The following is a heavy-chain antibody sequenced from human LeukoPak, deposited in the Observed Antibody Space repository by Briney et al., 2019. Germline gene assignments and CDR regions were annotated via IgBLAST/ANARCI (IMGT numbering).Heavy chain of an antibody. CDR3: AGAVAGTLFDY. CDR2: IYTSGST. V-gene: IGHV4-61*02. Sequence: SETLSLTCTVSGGSISSGSYYWSWIRQPAGKGLEWIGRIYTSGSTNYNPSLKSRVTISVDTSKNQFSLKLSSVTAADTAVYYCAGAVAGTLFDYWGQGTLVTVSS. D-gene: IGHD6-19*01. J-gene: IGHJ4*02. CDR1: GGSISSGSYY.